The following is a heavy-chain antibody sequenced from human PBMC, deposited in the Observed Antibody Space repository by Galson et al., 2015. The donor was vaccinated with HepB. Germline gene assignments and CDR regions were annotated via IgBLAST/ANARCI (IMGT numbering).Heavy chain of an antibody. D-gene: IGHD2-15*01. CDR2: ISSSGSTI. Sequence: SLRLSCAASGFTFSSYEMNWVRQAPGKGLEWVSYISSSGSTIYYADSVKGRFAISRDNAKNSLYLQMNSLRAEDTAVYYCARDSGYCSGGSCYSEFDYWGQGTLVTVSS. CDR1: GFTFSSYE. J-gene: IGHJ4*02. V-gene: IGHV3-48*03. CDR3: ARDSGYCSGGSCYSEFDY.